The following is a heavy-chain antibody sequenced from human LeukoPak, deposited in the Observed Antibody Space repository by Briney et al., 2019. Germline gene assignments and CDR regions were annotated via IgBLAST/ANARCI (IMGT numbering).Heavy chain of an antibody. D-gene: IGHD2-2*02. CDR2: IIPIFGTA. V-gene: IGHV1-69*06. Sequence: SVKLSCKASGGTFSSYAISWVRQAPGQGLEWMGGIIPIFGTANYAQKFPGRVTITADKSTSTAYMELSSLRSEDTAVYYCARSLNTDNDAFDIWGQGTMVTVSS. CDR3: ARSLNTDNDAFDI. J-gene: IGHJ3*02. CDR1: GGTFSSYA.